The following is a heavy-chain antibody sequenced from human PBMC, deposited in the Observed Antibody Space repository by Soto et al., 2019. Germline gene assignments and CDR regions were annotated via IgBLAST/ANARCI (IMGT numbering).Heavy chain of an antibody. CDR2: ISSSSSTI. D-gene: IGHD6-19*01. CDR3: AREGSSGWNGLNWFDP. CDR1: GFTFSSYS. V-gene: IGHV3-48*01. Sequence: EVQLVESGGGLVQPGGSLRLSCAASGFTFSSYSMSWVRQAPGKGLEWVSYISSSSSTIYYADSVKGRFTISRDNAKNSLYLQMNSLRAEDTAVYYCAREGSSGWNGLNWFDPWGQGTLVTVSS. J-gene: IGHJ5*02.